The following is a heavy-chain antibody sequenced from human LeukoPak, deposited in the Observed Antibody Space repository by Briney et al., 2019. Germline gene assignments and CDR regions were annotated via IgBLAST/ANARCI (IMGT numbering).Heavy chain of an antibody. D-gene: IGHD3-22*01. CDR3: ARAPPYYYYDSSGYPRYFDY. Sequence: PSETLSLTCTVSGGSISSYYWGWIRQPPGKGLEWIGSIYYSGSTYYNPSLKSRVTISVDTSKNQFSLKLSSVTAADTAVYYCARAPPYYYYDSSGYPRYFDYWGQGTLVTVSS. J-gene: IGHJ4*02. CDR2: IYYSGST. CDR1: GGSISSYY. V-gene: IGHV4-39*07.